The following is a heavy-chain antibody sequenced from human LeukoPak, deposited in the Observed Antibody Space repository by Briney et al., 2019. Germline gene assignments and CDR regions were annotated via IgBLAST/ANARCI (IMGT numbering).Heavy chain of an antibody. CDR2: ISSSSSTI. CDR3: ARGAYYYED. J-gene: IGHJ4*02. Sequence: GGSLRLSCAASGFTFSTYGMHWVRQAPGKGLEWVSYISSSSSTIYYADSVKGRFTISRDNAKNSLYLQMNSLRAEDTAVHYCARGAYYYEDWGQGTLVTVSS. V-gene: IGHV3-48*01. CDR1: GFTFSTYG. D-gene: IGHD3-22*01.